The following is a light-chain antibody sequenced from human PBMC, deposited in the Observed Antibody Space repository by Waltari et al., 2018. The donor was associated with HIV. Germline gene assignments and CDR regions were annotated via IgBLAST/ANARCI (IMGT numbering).Light chain of an antibody. Sequence: QSALTQPPSASGSPGQSVTISCTGTNSDVGYYNYVSWYQQLPGKAPKLIIYEVTKRPSGVPDRFSGSKSGNTASLTVSGLQAEDEADYYCSSYAGNYVIFGGGTKLTVL. CDR1: NSDVGYYNY. CDR2: EVT. J-gene: IGLJ2*01. V-gene: IGLV2-8*01. CDR3: SSYAGNYVI.